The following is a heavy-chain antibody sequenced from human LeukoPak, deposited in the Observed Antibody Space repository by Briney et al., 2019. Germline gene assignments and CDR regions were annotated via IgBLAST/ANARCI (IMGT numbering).Heavy chain of an antibody. Sequence: GGSLRLSCAASGFALSSHSMHWVRQAPGKGLEWVSFMWFNGSNEWYADSVKGRFTISRDLSKNMLYLQMNSLRVEDTAVYYCAKADNYYDSSGLPQHWGQGTLVTVSS. CDR2: MWFNGSNE. V-gene: IGHV3-30*02. J-gene: IGHJ4*02. D-gene: IGHD3-22*01. CDR3: AKADNYYDSSGLPQH. CDR1: GFALSSHS.